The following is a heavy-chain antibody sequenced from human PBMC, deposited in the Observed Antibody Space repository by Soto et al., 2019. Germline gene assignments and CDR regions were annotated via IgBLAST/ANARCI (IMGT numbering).Heavy chain of an antibody. CDR3: ARHESGDYYGSAYDY. J-gene: IGHJ4*01. Sequence: PSETLSLTCTVSGVSISSYYWIWIRPPPGKGLEWIGYIYYSGSTNYNPSLKSRVTISVDTSKNQFSLKLSSVTAADTAVYYCARHESGDYYGSAYDYWGHGTLVTVSS. CDR1: GVSISSYY. D-gene: IGHD3-10*01. V-gene: IGHV4-59*08. CDR2: IYYSGST.